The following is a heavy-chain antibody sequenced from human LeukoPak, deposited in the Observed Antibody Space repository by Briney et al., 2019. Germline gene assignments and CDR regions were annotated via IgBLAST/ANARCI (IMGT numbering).Heavy chain of an antibody. CDR2: IYSGGST. J-gene: IGHJ4*02. V-gene: IGHV3-53*01. CDR1: GFTVSSNY. CDR3: ARDEVGYYGSGSYY. Sequence: GGSLRLSCAASGFTVSSNYMSWVRQAPWKGLEWVSVIYSGGSTYYADSVKGRFTISRDNSKNTLYLQMNSLRAEDTAVYYCARDEVGYYGSGSYYWGQGTLVTVSS. D-gene: IGHD3-10*01.